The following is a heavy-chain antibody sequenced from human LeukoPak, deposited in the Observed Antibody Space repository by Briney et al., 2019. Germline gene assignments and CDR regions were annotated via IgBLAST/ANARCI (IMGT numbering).Heavy chain of an antibody. Sequence: GGSLRLSCEVSGFIVSEHALSWVRQAPGEGLEWVSGIIDVGDKYYADSVKGRFTISRDRSKNTVYLQMNSLRAEDTAVYYCAIIPRAAAGPSARSPFHYWGQGTLVTVSS. CDR3: AIIPRAAAGPSARSPFHY. D-gene: IGHD6-13*01. V-gene: IGHV3-23*01. CDR1: GFIVSEHA. CDR2: IIDVGDK. J-gene: IGHJ4*02.